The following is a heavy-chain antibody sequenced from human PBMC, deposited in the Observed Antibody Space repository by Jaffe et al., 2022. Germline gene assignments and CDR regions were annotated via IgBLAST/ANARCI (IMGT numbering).Heavy chain of an antibody. V-gene: IGHV3-73*02. CDR1: GFTFSGSA. CDR2: IRSKANSYAT. CDR3: TRRDGGIAVAGSGAFDI. Sequence: EVQLVESGGGLVQPGGSLKLSCAASGFTFSGSAMHWVRQASGKGLEWVGRIRSKANSYATAYAASVKGRFTISRDDSKNTAYLQMNSLKTEDTAVYYCTRRDGGIAVAGSGAFDIWGQGTMVTVSS. J-gene: IGHJ3*02. D-gene: IGHD6-19*01.